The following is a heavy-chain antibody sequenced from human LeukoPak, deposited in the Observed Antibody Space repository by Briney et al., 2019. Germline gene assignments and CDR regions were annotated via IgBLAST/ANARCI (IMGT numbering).Heavy chain of an antibody. V-gene: IGHV3-23*01. CDR3: AKGGYTTWFDP. CDR2: IRSNGGET. Sequence: GGSLRLSCAASGFTFSSFPMSWVRQAPGKGLEWVSNIRSNGGETFYADSVKGRFTISRDTSKNTLYLEMNSLRAEDTAVYYCAKGGYTTWFDPWGQGTLVTVSS. D-gene: IGHD2-15*01. J-gene: IGHJ5*02. CDR1: GFTFSSFP.